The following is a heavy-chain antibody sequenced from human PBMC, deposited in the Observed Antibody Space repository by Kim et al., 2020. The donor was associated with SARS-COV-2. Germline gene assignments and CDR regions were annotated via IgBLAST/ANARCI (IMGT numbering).Heavy chain of an antibody. CDR2: IYYSGST. CDR1: GGSISSSSYY. D-gene: IGHD5-18*01. CDR3: ARHIRGYSYGYYY. V-gene: IGHV4-39*01. Sequence: SETLSLTCTVSGGSISSSSYYWGWIRQPPGKGLEWIGSIYYSGSTYYNPSLKSRVTISVDTSKNQFSLKLSSVTAADTAVYYCARHIRGYSYGYYYWGQGTLVTVSS. J-gene: IGHJ4*02.